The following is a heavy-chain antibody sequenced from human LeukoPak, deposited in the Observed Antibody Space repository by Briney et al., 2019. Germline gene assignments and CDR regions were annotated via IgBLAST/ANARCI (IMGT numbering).Heavy chain of an antibody. CDR2: IKEDGSEK. CDR3: ARNQRYRSRKNFYYYMDV. D-gene: IGHD3-16*02. Sequence: GGSLRLTCAASGFTFSSYWMSWVRQAPGKGLEWVANIKEDGSEKYFVDSVKDRFTISRDNAKNSLYLQMNSLRVEDTAVYYCARNQRYRSRKNFYYYMDVWGKGTTVTVSS. CDR1: GFTFSSYW. V-gene: IGHV3-7*01. J-gene: IGHJ6*03.